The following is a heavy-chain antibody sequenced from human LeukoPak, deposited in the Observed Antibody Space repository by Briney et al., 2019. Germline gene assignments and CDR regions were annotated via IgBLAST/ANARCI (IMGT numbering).Heavy chain of an antibody. Sequence: SETLSLTCTVSGGSISSSSYYWGWIRQPPGKGLEWIGSIYYSGSTYYNPPLKSRVTISVDTSKNQFSLKLSSVTAADTAVYYCARPKDTHWGSPWYFDLWGRGTLVTVSS. D-gene: IGHD7-27*01. CDR3: ARPKDTHWGSPWYFDL. V-gene: IGHV4-39*01. CDR1: GGSISSSSYY. J-gene: IGHJ2*01. CDR2: IYYSGST.